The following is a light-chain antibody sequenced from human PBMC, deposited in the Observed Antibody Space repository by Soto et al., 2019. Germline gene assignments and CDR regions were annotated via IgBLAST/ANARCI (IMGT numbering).Light chain of an antibody. CDR1: QSISSW. J-gene: IGKJ1*01. V-gene: IGKV1-5*03. CDR3: QQYSTYWT. CDR2: KAS. Sequence: DIQMTQSPSTLSAFVGDRVTITCRASQSISSWLAWYQQKPGKAPKVLIYKASSLESGVPSRFSGSGSGTEFTLTISSLQPDDVATYYCQQYSTYWTFGQGTKAEIK.